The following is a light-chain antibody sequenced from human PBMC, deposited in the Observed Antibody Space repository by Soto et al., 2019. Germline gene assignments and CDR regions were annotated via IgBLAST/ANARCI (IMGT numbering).Light chain of an antibody. J-gene: IGLJ3*02. CDR1: SSDVGSSNY. CDR2: DVS. Sequence: QSVLTQPASVSGSHGQSITISCTGTSSDVGSSNYVSWYQHHPGKAPQLIIFDVSDRPSGVSHRFSGSKSGNTASLIISGLLAEDEAYYYCSSYTRGNSWVFGGGTKVTVL. CDR3: SSYTRGNSWV. V-gene: IGLV2-14*03.